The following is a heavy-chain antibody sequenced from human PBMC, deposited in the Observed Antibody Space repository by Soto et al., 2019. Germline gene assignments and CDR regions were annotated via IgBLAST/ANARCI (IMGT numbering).Heavy chain of an antibody. CDR2: INHSGST. CDR1: GGSFSGNY. Sequence: PSETLSLTCAVYGGSFSGNYWSWIRQPPGKGLEWIGEINHSGSTNYNPSLKSRVTISVDTSKNQFSLKLSSVTAADTAVYYCARGRFRNGSGSPDYWGQGILVTVSS. CDR3: ARGRFRNGSGSPDY. D-gene: IGHD3-10*01. J-gene: IGHJ4*02. V-gene: IGHV4-34*01.